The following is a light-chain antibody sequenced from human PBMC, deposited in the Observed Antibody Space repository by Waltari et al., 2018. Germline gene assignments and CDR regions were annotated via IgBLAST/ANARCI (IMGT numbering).Light chain of an antibody. CDR2: KAN. CDR1: SGSLSSTSY. V-gene: IGLV8-61*01. J-gene: IGLJ3*02. Sequence: QTVVTQEPSLSVSPGGTVTLTCALSSGSLSSTSYASWYKQSPGQTPLTLVYKANIRSSGVPDRFSGSVLENKAVLIITGAQAEDESTYYCLLYMGSGIWVFGGGTKLTVL. CDR3: LLYMGSGIWV.